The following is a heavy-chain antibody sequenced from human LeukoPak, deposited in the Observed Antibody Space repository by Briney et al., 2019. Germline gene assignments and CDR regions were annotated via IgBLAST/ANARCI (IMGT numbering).Heavy chain of an antibody. CDR2: IIPIFGTA. V-gene: IGHV1-69*13. CDR3: AQGWLQFLLFDY. J-gene: IGHJ4*02. Sequence: ASVKVSCKASGGTFSSYAISWVRQAPGQGLEWMGGIIPIFGTANYAQKFQGRVTITADEATSTAYMELSSLRSEDTAVYYCAQGWLQFLLFDYWGQGTLVTVSS. CDR1: GGTFSSYA. D-gene: IGHD5-24*01.